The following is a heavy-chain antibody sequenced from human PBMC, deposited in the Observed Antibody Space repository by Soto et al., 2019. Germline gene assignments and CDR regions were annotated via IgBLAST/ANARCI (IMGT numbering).Heavy chain of an antibody. CDR2: ISGSGGST. CDR1: GFAFNNYV. D-gene: IGHD6-13*01. CDR3: ASQPAAGQEDWFDP. J-gene: IGHJ5*02. V-gene: IGHV3-23*01. Sequence: SLRLSCAASGFAFNNYVMSWVRQSPGKGLEWVSVISGSGGSTYYADSVKGRFTISRDNSKNTLYLQMNSLRAEDTAVYYCASQPAAGQEDWFDPWGQGTLVTVSS.